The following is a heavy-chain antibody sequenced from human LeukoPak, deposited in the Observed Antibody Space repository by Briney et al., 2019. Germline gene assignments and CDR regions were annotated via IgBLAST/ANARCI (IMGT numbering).Heavy chain of an antibody. D-gene: IGHD3-16*02. Sequence: GGSLRLSCAASGFTFSSSAMSWVRQAPGKGLEWVSTISDNGGSTYYAGSVKGRFTISRDNSKNTLYLQMNSLRAEDTAIYYCAKTIVIPIALGVFDYWGQGTLVTVSS. CDR2: ISDNGGST. CDR3: AKTIVIPIALGVFDY. CDR1: GFTFSSSA. V-gene: IGHV3-23*01. J-gene: IGHJ4*02.